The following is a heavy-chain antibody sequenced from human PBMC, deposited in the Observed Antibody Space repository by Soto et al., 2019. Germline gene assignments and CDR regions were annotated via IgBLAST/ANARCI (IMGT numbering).Heavy chain of an antibody. D-gene: IGHD4-17*01. V-gene: IGHV1-18*01. Sequence: QVQLVQSGAEVKKPGASVKVSCKASGYTFTNYGISWMRQAPGQGLEWMGWIGGHNGNTDYAQNLQGRVTMTTDTSTSTAYMELRRLRSDDTAVYYCARGSPVTTFGYSLHWGQGTLVTVSS. CDR2: IGGHNGNT. CDR1: GYTFTNYG. CDR3: ARGSPVTTFGYSLH. J-gene: IGHJ4*02.